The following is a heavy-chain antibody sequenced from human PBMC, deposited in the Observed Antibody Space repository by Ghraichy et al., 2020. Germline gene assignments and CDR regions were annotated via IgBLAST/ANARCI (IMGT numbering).Heavy chain of an antibody. CDR2: IFHSGST. V-gene: IGHV4-59*13. D-gene: IGHD2-2*01. CDR1: GVSMNNYF. Sequence: SETLSLTCTVSGVSMNNYFWSWIRQSPGKGLEWIGFIFHSGSTQYNPSLQNRVIMSLEASKNQFSLKLKSVTAADTAVYYCARGVLPSFALDSWGQGSLVSVST. CDR3: ARGVLPSFALDS. J-gene: IGHJ4*02.